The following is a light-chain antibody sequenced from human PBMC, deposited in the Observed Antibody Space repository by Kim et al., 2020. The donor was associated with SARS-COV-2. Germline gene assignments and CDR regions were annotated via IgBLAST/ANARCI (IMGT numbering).Light chain of an antibody. Sequence: VALGQTVRITRQGDSLRSYYASWYQQKPGQAPVLVIYGKNNRPPGIPDRFSGSSSGNTASLTITGAQAEDEADYYCNSRDSSGNQVFGGGTQLTVL. V-gene: IGLV3-19*01. CDR1: SLRSYY. CDR2: GKN. J-gene: IGLJ2*01. CDR3: NSRDSSGNQV.